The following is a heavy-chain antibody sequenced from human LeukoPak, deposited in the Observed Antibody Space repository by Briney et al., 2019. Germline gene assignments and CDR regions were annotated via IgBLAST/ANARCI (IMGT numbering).Heavy chain of an antibody. CDR1: GFSFDDHA. D-gene: IGHD3-9*01. CDR2: ISWNSENL. J-gene: IGHJ4*02. V-gene: IGHV3-9*01. Sequence: PGGSLRLSCVASGFSFDDHAMHWVRQGPGKGLEWVSTISWNSENLNYADSVTGRFTISRDNSKNTLYLQMNSLRAEDTAVYYCAKGPLGYYDILTGYYVNWGQGTLVTVSS. CDR3: AKGPLGYYDILTGYYVN.